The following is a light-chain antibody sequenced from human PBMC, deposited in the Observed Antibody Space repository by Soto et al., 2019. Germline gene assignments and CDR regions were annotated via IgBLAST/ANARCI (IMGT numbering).Light chain of an antibody. CDR1: QGISSG. CDR2: DAS. CDR3: QHFNTPPPT. V-gene: IGKV1-13*02. J-gene: IGKJ4*01. Sequence: AIQLTQSPSSLSASVGDRVAFTCRASQGISSGLAWYQQKPGKAPKFLIYDASSLESGVPSRFSGSGSGTDFTPTISSLQPENFANYYCQHFNTPPPTFGGGTKVEIK.